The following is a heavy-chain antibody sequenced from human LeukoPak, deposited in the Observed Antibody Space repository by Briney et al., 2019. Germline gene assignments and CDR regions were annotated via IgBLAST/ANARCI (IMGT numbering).Heavy chain of an antibody. CDR2: INPNSGGT. Sequence: ASVKVSRKASGYTFTGYYMHWVRQAPGQGLEWMGWINPNSGGTNYAQKFQGRVTMTRDTSISTAYMELRSLRSDDTAVYYCARILWGGSYCDYWGQGTLVTVSS. CDR1: GYTFTGYY. CDR3: ARILWGGSYCDY. V-gene: IGHV1-2*02. D-gene: IGHD3-10*01. J-gene: IGHJ4*02.